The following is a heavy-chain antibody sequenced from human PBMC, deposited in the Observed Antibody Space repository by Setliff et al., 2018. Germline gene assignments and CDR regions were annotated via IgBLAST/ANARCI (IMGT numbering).Heavy chain of an antibody. V-gene: IGHV3-21*05. CDR2: VSPRSTFI. D-gene: IGHD3-9*01. CDR1: GFTFSRYW. Sequence: GGSLRLSCVASGFTFSRYWMSWVRQAPGKGLEWLSYVSPRSTFIHVADSVRGRFTVSRDDARGSVLLQMNSLRAEDTGIYYCATSSYYDNAGYRFFDNWGQGTQVTVSS. CDR3: ATSSYYDNAGYRFFDN. J-gene: IGHJ4*02.